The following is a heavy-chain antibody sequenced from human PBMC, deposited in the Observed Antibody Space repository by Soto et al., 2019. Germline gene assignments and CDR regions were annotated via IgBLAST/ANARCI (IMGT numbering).Heavy chain of an antibody. CDR2: IIPIFGTA. D-gene: IGHD3-16*02. CDR3: ARFHYDYVGGSYRPPDY. J-gene: IGHJ4*02. CDR1: GGTFSSYA. V-gene: IGHV1-69*01. Sequence: QVQLVQSGAEVKKPGSSVKVSCKASGGTFSSYAISWVRQAPGQGLEWMGGIIPIFGTANYAQKFQGRVTITADESTRTAYMELSSLRSEDTAVYYCARFHYDYVGGSYRPPDYWGQGTLVTVSS.